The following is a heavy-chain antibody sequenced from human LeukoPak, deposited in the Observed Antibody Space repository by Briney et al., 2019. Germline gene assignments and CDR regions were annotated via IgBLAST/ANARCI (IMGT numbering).Heavy chain of an antibody. CDR3: ARDRSSSVYDSSGYYFSYLDY. D-gene: IGHD3-22*01. V-gene: IGHV3-30*04. Sequence: PGGSLRLSCAASGFTFSSNAMSWVRQAPGKGLVWVGVISYDGSNTYYADSVKGRFTISRDNSKNTLYLQLNSLRVEDTAVYYCARDRSSSVYDSSGYYFSYLDYWGQGTLVTVSS. J-gene: IGHJ4*02. CDR2: ISYDGSNT. CDR1: GFTFSSNA.